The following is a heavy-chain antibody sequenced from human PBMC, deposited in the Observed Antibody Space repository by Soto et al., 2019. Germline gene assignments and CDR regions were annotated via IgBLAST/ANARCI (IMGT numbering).Heavy chain of an antibody. J-gene: IGHJ4*02. D-gene: IGHD1-20*01. Sequence: ASVKVSCKTSGYTVTGYYMHWVRQAPGQGLEWMGWINPNSGGTNYAQKFQGRVTMTRDTSISTAYMELSRLRSDDTAVYYCARDLYNWNDVAFDYWGQGTLVTVSS. V-gene: IGHV1-2*02. CDR1: GYTVTGYY. CDR3: ARDLYNWNDVAFDY. CDR2: INPNSGGT.